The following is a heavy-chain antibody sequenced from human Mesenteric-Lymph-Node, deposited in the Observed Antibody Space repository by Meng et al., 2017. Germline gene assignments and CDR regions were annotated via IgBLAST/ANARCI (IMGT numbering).Heavy chain of an antibody. CDR3: ARGQYYGSGSYEYYYYGMDV. CDR2: INAGNGNT. J-gene: IGHJ6*02. V-gene: IGHV1-3*01. Sequence: ASVKVSCKASGYTFTSYAMHWVRQAPGQRLEWMGWINAGNGNTKYSQKFQGRVTMTRNTSISTAYMELSSLRSEDTAVYYCARGQYYGSGSYEYYYYGMDVWGQGTTVTVSS. CDR1: GYTFTSYA. D-gene: IGHD3-10*01.